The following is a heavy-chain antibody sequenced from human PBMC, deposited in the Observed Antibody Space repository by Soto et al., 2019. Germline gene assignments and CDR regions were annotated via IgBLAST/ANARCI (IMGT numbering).Heavy chain of an antibody. CDR2: MNPNSGHT. CDR1: GYTFTSHD. V-gene: IGHV1-8*01. Sequence: QVQLVQSGAEVKKPGASVKVSCKASGYTFTSHDINWMRQATGQGLEWMGWMNPNSGHTNYAQKXQXRXSMTRDTSISTAYMELTSLRSEDTAIYYCASDMSTTWGQGTLVTVSS. D-gene: IGHD2-2*01. CDR3: ASDMSTT. J-gene: IGHJ5*02.